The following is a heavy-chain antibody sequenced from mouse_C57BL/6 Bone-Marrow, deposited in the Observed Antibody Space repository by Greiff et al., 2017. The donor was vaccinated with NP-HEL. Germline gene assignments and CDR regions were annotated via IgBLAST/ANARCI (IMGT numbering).Heavy chain of an antibody. Sequence: QVQLQQSGAELVMPGASVKLSCKASGYTFTSYWMHWVKQRPGQGLEWIGEIDPSDSYPNYNQKFKGKSTLTVDKSSSTAYMQLISLTSEDAAVYYCAREDPLYGSSPDWYFDVWGTGTTVTVSS. J-gene: IGHJ1*03. CDR3: AREDPLYGSSPDWYFDV. V-gene: IGHV1-69*01. CDR2: IDPSDSYP. CDR1: GYTFTSYW. D-gene: IGHD1-1*01.